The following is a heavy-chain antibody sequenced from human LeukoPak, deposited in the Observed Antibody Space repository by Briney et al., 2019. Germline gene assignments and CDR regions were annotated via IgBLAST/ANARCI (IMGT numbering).Heavy chain of an antibody. CDR1: GGTFSSYA. D-gene: IGHD4-11*01. J-gene: IGHJ5*02. V-gene: IGHV1-69*13. Sequence: ASVKVSCKASGGTFSSYAISWVRQAPGQGLEWMGGIIPIFGTANYAQKFQGRVTITADGSTSTAYMELSSLRSEDTAVYYCARVETVTNWFDPWGQGTLVTVSS. CDR2: IIPIFGTA. CDR3: ARVETVTNWFDP.